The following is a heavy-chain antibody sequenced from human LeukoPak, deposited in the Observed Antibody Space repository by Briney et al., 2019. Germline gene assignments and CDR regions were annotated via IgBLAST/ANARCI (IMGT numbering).Heavy chain of an antibody. CDR2: INPNSGGT. V-gene: IGHV1-2*02. CDR3: ARDRHMVRGVIIAIWFDP. Sequence: GASVKVSCKASGYTFTGYYMPWVRQAPGQGLEWMGWINPNSGGTNYAQKFQGRVTMTRDTSISTAYMELSRLRSDDTAVYYCARDRHMVRGVIIAIWFDPWGQGTLVTVSS. J-gene: IGHJ5*02. CDR1: GYTFTGYY. D-gene: IGHD3-10*01.